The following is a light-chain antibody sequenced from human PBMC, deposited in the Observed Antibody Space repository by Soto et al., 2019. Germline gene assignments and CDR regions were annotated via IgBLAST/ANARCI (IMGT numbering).Light chain of an antibody. J-gene: IGLJ1*01. CDR1: NSNIGAGYD. CDR3: QSYDSSLSGPV. V-gene: IGLV1-40*01. Sequence: QSVLTQPPSVSGAPGQRVTISCTGSNSNIGAGYDVHWYQQLPGTAPKLLIYGNSNRPSGVPDRFSGSKSVTSASLAITGLQAEDEADYYCQSYDSSLSGPVFGTGTKVTVL. CDR2: GNS.